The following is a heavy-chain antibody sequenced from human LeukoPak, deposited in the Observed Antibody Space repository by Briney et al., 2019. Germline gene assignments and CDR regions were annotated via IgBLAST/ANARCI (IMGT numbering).Heavy chain of an antibody. V-gene: IGHV3-15*01. CDR3: TAERGYSFYY. CDR1: GFTFNNAW. Sequence: GRSLRLSCAASGFTFNNAWMSWVRQAPGKGLEWVGHIKSKAAGGTTDYTAPVRGRFTISRDDSKNTVYLQMNSLKTEETAVYYCTAERGYSFYYWGQGTLVTVSS. D-gene: IGHD3-3*01. J-gene: IGHJ4*02. CDR2: IKSKAAGGTT.